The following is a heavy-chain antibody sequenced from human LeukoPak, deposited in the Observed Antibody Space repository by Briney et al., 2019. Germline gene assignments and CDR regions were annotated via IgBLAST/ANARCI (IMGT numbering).Heavy chain of an antibody. D-gene: IGHD2-21*02. CDR1: GFTFSSYA. J-gene: IGHJ4*02. CDR3: ARDPAVVVVTAIDY. CDR2: ISYDGSNK. V-gene: IGHV3-30-3*01. Sequence: GGSLRLSCAASGFTFSSYAMHWVRQAPGKGLEWVAVISYDGSNKYYADSVKGRFPISRDNSKNTLYLQMNSLRAEDTAVYYCARDPAVVVVTAIDYWGQGTLVTVSS.